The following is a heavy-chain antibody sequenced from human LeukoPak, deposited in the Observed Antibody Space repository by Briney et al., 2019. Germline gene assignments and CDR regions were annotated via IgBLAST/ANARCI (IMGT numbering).Heavy chain of an antibody. V-gene: IGHV4-59*01. Sequence: SETLSLTCTVSGGSISSYYWSWTRQPPGKGLEWIGYIYYSGSTNYNPSLKSRVTISVDTSKNQFSLKLSSVTAADTAVYYCARRKWLVLDYWGQGTLVTVSS. CDR1: GGSISSYY. CDR3: ARRKWLVLDY. D-gene: IGHD6-19*01. J-gene: IGHJ4*02. CDR2: IYYSGST.